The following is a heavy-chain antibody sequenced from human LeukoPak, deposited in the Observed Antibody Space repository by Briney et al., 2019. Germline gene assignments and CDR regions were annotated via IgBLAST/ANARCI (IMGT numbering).Heavy chain of an antibody. CDR1: GFTFSDYY. CDR2: IGSGGTTI. V-gene: IGHV3-11*01. Sequence: PGGSLRLSCAASGFTFSDYYMSWIRQAPGKGLEWVSYIGSGGTTIYYADSVKGRFTISRDNAQNSLYLQMNSLRAEDTAVYYCARYIPSCGGNCNDGFDIWGQGTMVSVSS. CDR3: ARYIPSCGGNCNDGFDI. J-gene: IGHJ3*02. D-gene: IGHD2-21*01.